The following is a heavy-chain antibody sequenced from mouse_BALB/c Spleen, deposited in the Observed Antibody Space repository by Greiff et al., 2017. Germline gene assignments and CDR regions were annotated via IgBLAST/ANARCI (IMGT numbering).Heavy chain of an antibody. CDR2: IDPENGDT. CDR1: GFNIKDYY. J-gene: IGHJ2*01. CDR3: MITGYFDY. V-gene: IGHV14-4*02. D-gene: IGHD2-4*01. Sequence: EVQLQQSGAELVRSGASVKLSCTASGFNIKDYYMHWVKQRPEQGLEWIGWIDPENGDTEYAPKFQGKATMTADTSSNTAYLQLSSLTSEDTAVYYCMITGYFDYWGQGTTLTVSS.